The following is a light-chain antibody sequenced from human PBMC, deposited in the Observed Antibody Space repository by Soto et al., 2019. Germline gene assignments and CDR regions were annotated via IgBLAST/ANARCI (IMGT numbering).Light chain of an antibody. CDR2: GAS. J-gene: IGKJ4*01. CDR1: QSVSSSY. CDR3: QQYGSPEG. V-gene: IGKV3-20*01. Sequence: EIVLTQSPGTLSLSPGERATLSCRASQSVSSSYLAWYQQKPGQAPRLLIYGASSRATGIPDRFSGSGSGTDFTLTISRLEPEDFAVYYCQQYGSPEGFGGGTKVDIK.